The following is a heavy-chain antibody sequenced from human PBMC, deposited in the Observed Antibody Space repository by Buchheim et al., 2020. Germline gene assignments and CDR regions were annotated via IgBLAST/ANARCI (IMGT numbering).Heavy chain of an antibody. V-gene: IGHV3-21*01. D-gene: IGHD5-24*01. CDR3: ARDGRDGYKAGLDY. J-gene: IGHJ4*02. Sequence: EVQLVESGGGLVKPGGSLRLSCAASGFTMSDYSMDWVRQAPGKGLEWVSSISSASSYIYYADSVKGRFTISRDNAKKTLYLQMNSLRAEDTAVYFCARDGRDGYKAGLDYWGQGTL. CDR2: ISSASSYI. CDR1: GFTMSDYS.